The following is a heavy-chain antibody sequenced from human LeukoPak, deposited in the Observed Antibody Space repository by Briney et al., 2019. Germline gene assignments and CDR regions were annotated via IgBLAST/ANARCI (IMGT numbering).Heavy chain of an antibody. CDR1: GFTFSSYG. CDR3: AKAIYYGAYYFDY. Sequence: GGSLRLSCAASGFTFSSYGMHWVRQAPGKGLEWVAFIRYDGSNKYYADSVKGRFTISRDNSKNTLYLQMNSLRAGDTAVYYCAKAIYYGAYYFDYWGQGTLVTVSS. J-gene: IGHJ4*02. CDR2: IRYDGSNK. D-gene: IGHD3-22*01. V-gene: IGHV3-30*02.